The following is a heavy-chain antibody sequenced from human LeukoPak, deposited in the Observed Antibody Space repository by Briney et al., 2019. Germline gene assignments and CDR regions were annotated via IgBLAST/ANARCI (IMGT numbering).Heavy chain of an antibody. J-gene: IGHJ6*03. CDR1: GYSISSGYY. CDR2: IYYSGST. D-gene: IGHD3-22*01. CDR3: ARRKDYYDSSGYYAPHYYYYMNV. Sequence: SETLSLTCTVSGYSISSGYYWGWIRQSPGKGLEWIGSIYYSGSTYYNPSLKSRVTISVDTSKNQFSLKLSSVTAADTAVYYCARRKDYYDSSGYYAPHYYYYMNVWGKGTTVTISS. V-gene: IGHV4-38-2*02.